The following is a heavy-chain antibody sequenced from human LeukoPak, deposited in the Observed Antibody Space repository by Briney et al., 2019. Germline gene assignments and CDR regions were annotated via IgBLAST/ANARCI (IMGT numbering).Heavy chain of an antibody. J-gene: IGHJ4*01. Sequence: PGGSLRLSCAASGLTVSSNYMSWVRQAPGKGLEWVSSIAGSSGYISYEDSVKGRFTISSDNAKKSLYLQMTSLTAEDTAVYYCARDRGAYCGGDCYLGFDYWGRGTLVTVSS. CDR3: ARDRGAYCGGDCYLGFDY. D-gene: IGHD2-21*02. CDR1: GLTVSSNY. V-gene: IGHV3-21*01. CDR2: IAGSSGYI.